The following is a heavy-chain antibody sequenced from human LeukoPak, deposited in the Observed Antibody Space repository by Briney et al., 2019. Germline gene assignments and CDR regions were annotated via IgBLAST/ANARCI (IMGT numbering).Heavy chain of an antibody. Sequence: GGSLRLSCAASGFTFSSYAMHWVRQAPGKGLEWVAVISYDGSNKYYADSVKGRFTISRDNSKNTLYLQMNSLRAEDTAVYYCAREDSGSFDFDYWGQGTLVTVSS. CDR1: GFTFSSYA. D-gene: IGHD1-26*01. CDR3: AREDSGSFDFDY. J-gene: IGHJ4*02. V-gene: IGHV3-30*04. CDR2: ISYDGSNK.